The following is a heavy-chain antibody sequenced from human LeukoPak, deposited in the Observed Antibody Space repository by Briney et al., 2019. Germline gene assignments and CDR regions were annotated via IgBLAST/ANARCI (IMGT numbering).Heavy chain of an antibody. V-gene: IGHV1-46*01. D-gene: IGHD2-2*01. CDR2: LNPSGGSS. Sequence: ASVKVSCKASGYTVTSYYMHWVRQAPGQGLEWMGILNPSGGSSSYAQKFQGRATLTRATSTSTVYMELSSLRSEDTAVYYCATAQYCSSTSCYHHSYGMDVWGQGTTVTVSS. CDR1: GYTVTSYY. J-gene: IGHJ6*02. CDR3: ATAQYCSSTSCYHHSYGMDV.